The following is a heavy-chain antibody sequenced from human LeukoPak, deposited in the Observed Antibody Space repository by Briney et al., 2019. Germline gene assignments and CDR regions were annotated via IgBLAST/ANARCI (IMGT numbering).Heavy chain of an antibody. D-gene: IGHD2/OR15-2a*01. V-gene: IGHV4-38-2*02. CDR3: GRVPPRRDYCYSVDCYWSWFDP. CDR2: IYHSGNT. J-gene: IGHJ5*02. CDR1: GHSITSNFY. Sequence: SETLSLTCTVSGHSITSNFYWGWIRRPPGKGLEYIGSIYHSGNTQYNPSLKSRVTISIDTSNNQFSLNLRSVTAADTAVYYCGRVPPRRDYCYSVDCYWSWFDPWGQGTLVTVSS.